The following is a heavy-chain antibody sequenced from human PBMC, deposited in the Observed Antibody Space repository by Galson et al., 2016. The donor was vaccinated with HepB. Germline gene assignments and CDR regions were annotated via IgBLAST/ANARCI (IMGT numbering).Heavy chain of an antibody. CDR3: ARPVGRGAYAY. CDR2: IRSDGST. D-gene: IGHD1-26*01. Sequence: ETLSLTCSVSGDSITSSGYYWGWIRQPPGKGLEWIGSIRSDGSTYYSPSLKSRVTISVDTSKNQFSLRLTSVTATDTAVYYCARPVGRGAYAYWGQGTLVTVSS. CDR1: GDSITSSGYY. J-gene: IGHJ4*02. V-gene: IGHV4-39*01.